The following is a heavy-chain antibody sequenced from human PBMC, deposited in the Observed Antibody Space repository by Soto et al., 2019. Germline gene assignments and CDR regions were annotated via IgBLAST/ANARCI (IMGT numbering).Heavy chain of an antibody. Sequence: ASVKVSCKASGGTFSSYAISWVRQAPGQGLEWMGGIIPIFGTANYAQKFQGRVTITADESTSTAYMELSSLRSEDTAVYYCARSGYSGYEGFDYWGQGTLVTVSS. V-gene: IGHV1-69*13. CDR3: ARSGYSGYEGFDY. J-gene: IGHJ4*02. CDR2: IIPIFGTA. CDR1: GGTFSSYA. D-gene: IGHD5-12*01.